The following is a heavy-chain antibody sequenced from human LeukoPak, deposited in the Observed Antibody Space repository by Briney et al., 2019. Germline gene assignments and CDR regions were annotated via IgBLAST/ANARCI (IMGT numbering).Heavy chain of an antibody. CDR2: ISSSGSTI. V-gene: IGHV3-11*04. Sequence: GGSLRLSCAASGFTFSDYYMSWIRQAPGKGLEWVSYISSSGSTIYYADSVKGRFTISRDNAKNSLYLQMNSLRAEDTAVYYCANSLSSNSLFDYWGQGNLVTVSS. D-gene: IGHD4-23*01. CDR1: GFTFSDYY. J-gene: IGHJ4*02. CDR3: ANSLSSNSLFDY.